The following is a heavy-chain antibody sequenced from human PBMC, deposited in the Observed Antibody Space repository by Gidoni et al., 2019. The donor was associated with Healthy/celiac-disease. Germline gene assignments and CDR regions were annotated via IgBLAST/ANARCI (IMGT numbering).Heavy chain of an antibody. J-gene: IGHJ4*02. Sequence: QVQLQQWGAGLLKPSETLSLTCAVYGGSFSGYYWSWIRQPPGKGLEWIGEINHSGSTNYNPSIKSRVTISVDTSKNQFSLKLSSVTAADTAVYYCAWTNVDTTENWGQGTLVTVSS. CDR2: INHSGST. CDR3: AWTNVDTTEN. CDR1: GGSFSGYY. V-gene: IGHV4-34*01. D-gene: IGHD5-18*01.